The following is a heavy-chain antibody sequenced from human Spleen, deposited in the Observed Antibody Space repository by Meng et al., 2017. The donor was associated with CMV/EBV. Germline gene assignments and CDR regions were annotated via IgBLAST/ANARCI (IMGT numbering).Heavy chain of an antibody. CDR3: ARWSSDSYYFDL. J-gene: IGHJ4*02. V-gene: IGHV3-7*01. D-gene: IGHD2-21*01. CDR2: IKQDGSEK. CDR1: GFTFSSYW. Sequence: GESLKISCAASGFTFSSYWMSWVRQAPGKGLEWVANIKQDGSEKYYVDSVKGRFTISRDNAKNSLYLQMNNLRAEDTAVYYCARWSSDSYYFDLWGQGTLVTVSS.